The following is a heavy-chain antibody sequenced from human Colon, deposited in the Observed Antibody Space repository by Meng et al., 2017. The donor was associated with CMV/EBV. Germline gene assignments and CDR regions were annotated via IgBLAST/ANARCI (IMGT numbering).Heavy chain of an antibody. J-gene: IGHJ4*02. D-gene: IGHD3-10*01. V-gene: IGHV1-8*01. CDR3: ARGNSWFVY. CDR2: MDPGSGNS. Sequence: QVQLVQAGAEVKKPGVSVKVSCKASGYSFASYDLNWVRLTDGQGLEWVAWMDPGSGNSTHAQRLQGRITLTRDTSTTTAYMELTNLRSEDTAVYFCARGNSWFVYWGQGTLVTVSS. CDR1: GYSFASYD.